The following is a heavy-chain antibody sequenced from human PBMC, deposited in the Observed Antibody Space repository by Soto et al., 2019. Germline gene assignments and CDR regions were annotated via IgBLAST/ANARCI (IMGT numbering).Heavy chain of an antibody. D-gene: IGHD5-12*01. J-gene: IGHJ6*03. V-gene: IGHV4-34*01. CDR3: ARRGLRGGYSGYDDNYYYYYYMDV. Sequence: SETLSLTCAVYGGSFSGYYWSWIRQPPGKGLEWIGEINHSGSTNYNPSLKSRVTISVDTSKNQFSLKLSSVTAADTAVYYCARRGLRGGYSGYDDNYYYYYYMDVWGKGTTVTVSS. CDR1: GGSFSGYY. CDR2: INHSGST.